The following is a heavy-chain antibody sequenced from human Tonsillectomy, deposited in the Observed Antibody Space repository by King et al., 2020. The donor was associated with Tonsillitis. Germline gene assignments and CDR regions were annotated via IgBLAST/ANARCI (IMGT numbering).Heavy chain of an antibody. J-gene: IGHJ4*02. D-gene: IGHD1-26*01. V-gene: IGHV4-39*01. CDR3: ARYVSGSFDY. CDR2: SYNSWTI. Sequence: QLQESGPGVVKPSETLSLIFTVSGGSIRSSGHYWGWIRQPPGKGLEWIGYSYNSWTIFYNPPLKSRITISGGTSENRCSLKLSSVTAADTALYFCARYVSGSFDYWGQGALVTVSS. CDR1: GGSIRSSGHY.